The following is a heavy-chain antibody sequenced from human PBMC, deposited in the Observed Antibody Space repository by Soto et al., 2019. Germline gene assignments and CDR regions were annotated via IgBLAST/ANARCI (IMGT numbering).Heavy chain of an antibody. CDR2: ISYDGSNK. Sequence: PGGSLRLSCAASGFTFSSYGMHWVRQAPGKGLEWVAVISYDGSNKYYADSVKGRFTISRDNSKNTLYLQMNSLRAEDTAAYYCAKGRIVVVPAAISPQLFDPWGQGTLVTDSS. CDR1: GFTFSSYG. V-gene: IGHV3-30*18. CDR3: AKGRIVVVPAAISPQLFDP. D-gene: IGHD2-2*02. J-gene: IGHJ5*02.